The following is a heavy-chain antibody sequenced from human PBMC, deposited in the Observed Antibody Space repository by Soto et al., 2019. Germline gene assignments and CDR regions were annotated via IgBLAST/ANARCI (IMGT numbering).Heavy chain of an antibody. CDR3: ARDLGYSSGWYFDY. J-gene: IGHJ4*02. V-gene: IGHV3-30-3*01. CDR1: GFTFSSYA. D-gene: IGHD6-19*01. CDR2: ISYDGSNK. Sequence: VGSLRLSCAASGFTFSSYAMHWVRQAPGKGLEWVAVISYDGSNKYYADSVKGRFTISRDNSKNTLYLQMNSLRAEDTAVYYCARDLGYSSGWYFDYWGRGTLVTVSS.